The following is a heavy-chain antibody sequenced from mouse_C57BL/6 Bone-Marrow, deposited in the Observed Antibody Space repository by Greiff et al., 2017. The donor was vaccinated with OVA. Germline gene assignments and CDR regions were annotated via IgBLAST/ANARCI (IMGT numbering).Heavy chain of an antibody. J-gene: IGHJ3*01. CDR2: IHPNSGST. CDR1: GYTFTSYW. D-gene: IGHD2-5*01. V-gene: IGHV1-64*01. CDR3: ARPLYYSNYMFAY. Sequence: VQLQQPGAELVKPGASVKLSCKASGYTFTSYWMHWVKQRPGQGLEWIGMIHPNSGSTNYNEKFKSKATLTVDKSSSTAYMQLSSLTSEDSAVYYCARPLYYSNYMFAYWGQGTLVTVSA.